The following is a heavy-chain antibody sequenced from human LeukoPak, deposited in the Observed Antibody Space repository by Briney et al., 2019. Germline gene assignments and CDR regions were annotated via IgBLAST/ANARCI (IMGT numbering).Heavy chain of an antibody. Sequence: PSETLSLTCTVSGGSISSYYWSWIRQPPGKGLEWIGYIYYSGSTNYNPSLKSRVTISVDTSKNQFSLKLSSVTAADTAVYYCAREGGGSQGFDYWGQGTLVTVSS. V-gene: IGHV4-59*01. CDR1: GGSISSYY. CDR2: IYYSGST. CDR3: AREGGGSQGFDY. D-gene: IGHD2-15*01. J-gene: IGHJ4*02.